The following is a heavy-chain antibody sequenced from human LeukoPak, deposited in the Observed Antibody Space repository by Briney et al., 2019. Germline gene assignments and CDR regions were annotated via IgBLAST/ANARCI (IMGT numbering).Heavy chain of an antibody. CDR1: GFIFSSYG. CDR2: ISYDESNK. CDR3: AKDHTGSYYPNWFDP. D-gene: IGHD3-10*01. J-gene: IGHJ5*02. Sequence: PGGSLRLSCAACGFIFSSYGMHWVRQAPGKGLEWVAVISYDESNKYYADSVKGRFTISRDNSKNTLYLQMNSLRPADTAVYYCAKDHTGSYYPNWFDPWGQGTRVTVSS. V-gene: IGHV3-30*18.